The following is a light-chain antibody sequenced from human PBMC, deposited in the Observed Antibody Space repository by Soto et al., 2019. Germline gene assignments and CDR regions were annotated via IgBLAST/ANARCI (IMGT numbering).Light chain of an antibody. Sequence: QSVLTQPASVSGSPGQSITISCTGTSSDVGGYNYVSWYQQHPGKAPNLIVYDVSNRPSEVSNRFSGSKSGNTASLTISGLQAEDEADYYCSSYTSSSTRVFGTGTKVTVL. V-gene: IGLV2-14*01. CDR3: SSYTSSSTRV. CDR1: SSDVGGYNY. CDR2: DVS. J-gene: IGLJ1*01.